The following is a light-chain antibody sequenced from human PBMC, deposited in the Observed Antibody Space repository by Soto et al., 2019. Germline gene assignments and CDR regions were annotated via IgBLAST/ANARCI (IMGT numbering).Light chain of an antibody. CDR1: SSDVGYYNY. CDR2: EVS. CDR3: SSYATTSTYV. V-gene: IGLV2-14*01. Sequence: QSALTQPASVSGSPGQSITISCTGTSSDVGYYNYVSWYQQHPGKAPKLMIYEVSNRPSGISSRFSGSKSGNTASLTISGLQAGDEAAYYCSSYATTSTYVFGTGTKLTVL. J-gene: IGLJ1*01.